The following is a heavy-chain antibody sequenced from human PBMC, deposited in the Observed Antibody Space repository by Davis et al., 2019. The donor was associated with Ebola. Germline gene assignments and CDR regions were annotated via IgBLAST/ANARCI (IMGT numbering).Heavy chain of an antibody. D-gene: IGHD2-21*02. J-gene: IGHJ6*02. CDR1: GISFSNYG. Sequence: GESLKISCAASGISFSNYGMHWVRQAPGKGLEWVALISYDGNNEYYADSVRGRFAISRDNSKKTLSLQLSSLRADDTAVYYCAKSVMVVTATPSYYYGMDVWGQGTTVTVS. CDR2: ISYDGNNE. V-gene: IGHV3-30*18. CDR3: AKSVMVVTATPSYYYGMDV.